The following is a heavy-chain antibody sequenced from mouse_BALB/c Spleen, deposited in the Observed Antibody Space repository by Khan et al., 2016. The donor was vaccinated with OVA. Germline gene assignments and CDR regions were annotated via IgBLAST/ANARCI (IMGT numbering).Heavy chain of an antibody. CDR2: IRYDGNS. CDR3: ARGGSSGQAWFAY. D-gene: IGHD3-1*01. V-gene: IGHV3-6*02. CDR1: GYSITSGYF. J-gene: IGHJ3*01. Sequence: EVQLQESGPGLVKPSQSLSLTCSVTGYSITSGYFWNWIRQFPGNKLEWMGYIRYDGNSNYNPSLKNRISITRDTSKNQFFLKLNSVTPEATATYYCARGGSSGQAWFAYWGQGTLVTVSA.